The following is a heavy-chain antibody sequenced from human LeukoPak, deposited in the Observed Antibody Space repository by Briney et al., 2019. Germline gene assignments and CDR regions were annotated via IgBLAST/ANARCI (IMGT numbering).Heavy chain of an antibody. D-gene: IGHD6-13*01. V-gene: IGHV3-30*18. Sequence: GGSLRLSCAASGFTFSSYGMHWARQAPGKGLEWVAAISNDGSDKYYGDYVKGRFTISRDNSKNTLYLQMNSLRAEDTAVYYCAKDGDIGAAGYYFDYWGQGTLVTVSS. CDR3: AKDGDIGAAGYYFDY. CDR2: ISNDGSDK. J-gene: IGHJ4*02. CDR1: GFTFSSYG.